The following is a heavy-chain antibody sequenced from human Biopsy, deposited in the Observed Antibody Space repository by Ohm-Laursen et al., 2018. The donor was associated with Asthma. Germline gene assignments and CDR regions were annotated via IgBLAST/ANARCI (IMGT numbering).Heavy chain of an antibody. CDR2: ISPVFGST. CDR3: ASPSSSREILYYYYNMDI. D-gene: IGHD6-13*01. Sequence: PVKVSCKTSGGTFGNYAISWVRQAPGLGLEWMGGISPVFGSTNIAQKFQGRVTISADIFTKTAYLEVSSLRSDDTAVYYCASPSSSREILYYYYNMDIWGQGTTVTV. J-gene: IGHJ6*02. CDR1: GGTFGNYA. V-gene: IGHV1-69*06.